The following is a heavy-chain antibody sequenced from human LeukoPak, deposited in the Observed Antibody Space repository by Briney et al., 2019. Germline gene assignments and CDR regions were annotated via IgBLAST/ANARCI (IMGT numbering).Heavy chain of an antibody. CDR3: ARGSGYSSGRPFDY. CDR2: IYHSGST. Sequence: SETLSLTCSVSGGSINSIGYYWGWIRQTPGMGLELIGTIYHSGSTHYNPSLKSRVTISVDTSKNHFSLRLSSVTAADTAVYYCARGSGYSSGRPFDYWGQGTLVTVSS. CDR1: GGSINSIGYY. D-gene: IGHD6-19*01. V-gene: IGHV4-39*02. J-gene: IGHJ4*02.